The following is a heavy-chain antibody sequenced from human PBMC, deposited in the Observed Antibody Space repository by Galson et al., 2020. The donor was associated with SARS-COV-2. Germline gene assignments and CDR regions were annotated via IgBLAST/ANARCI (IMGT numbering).Heavy chain of an antibody. CDR3: ARDSDAFSSGFYNPDYYYYYMDV. V-gene: IGHV3-48*03. CDR1: GFTFSNYE. CDR2: INGEGTNT. D-gene: IGHD3-9*01. Sequence: GGSLRLSCAASGFTFSNYEMNWVRQAPGKGLEWVSYINGEGTNTFYADSVKGRFTISRDNAENSLSLQMNSLRAEDTAVYYCARDSDAFSSGFYNPDYYYYYMDVWGKGTTVTVSS. J-gene: IGHJ6*03.